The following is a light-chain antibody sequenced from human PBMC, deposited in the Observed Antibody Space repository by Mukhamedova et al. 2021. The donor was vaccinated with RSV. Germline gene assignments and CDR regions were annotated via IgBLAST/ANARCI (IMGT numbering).Light chain of an antibody. CDR2: NAS. J-gene: IGKJ2*01. V-gene: IGKV1-33*01. Sequence: IYNASNLQTGVPSRFGGRGSGTDFTFTITSLQPEDLAVYYCQQYDSLPYTFGQGTTLEIK. CDR3: QQYDSLPYT.